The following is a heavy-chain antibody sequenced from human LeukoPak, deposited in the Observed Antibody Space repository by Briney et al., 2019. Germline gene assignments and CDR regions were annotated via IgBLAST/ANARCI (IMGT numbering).Heavy chain of an antibody. CDR2: INSDGNST. V-gene: IGHV3-74*01. J-gene: IGHJ4*02. CDR1: GLTFSSYW. CDR3: ARRSSGSPTYYFGY. D-gene: IGHD1-26*01. Sequence: GGSLRLSCAPSGLTFSSYWMHWARQATGKGLVWVSRINSDGNSTSYADSVKGRFTIYRDNAKNTLYLQMNSLRAEGTAVYYCARRSSGSPTYYFGYWGQGTLVTVSS.